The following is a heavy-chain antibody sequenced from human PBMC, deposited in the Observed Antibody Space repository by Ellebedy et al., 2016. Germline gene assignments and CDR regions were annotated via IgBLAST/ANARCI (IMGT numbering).Heavy chain of an antibody. J-gene: IGHJ4*02. CDR3: VRDLFTGRGSGNL. Sequence: GESLKISCAASGFTFSSYWMHWVRQAPGKGLVWVSRINPDGGITTYAESVKGRFTVSRDNGKNTPYLQMSSLRAEDTAVYYCVRDLFTGRGSGNLWGQGTLVTVSS. V-gene: IGHV3-74*01. CDR2: INPDGGIT. CDR1: GFTFSSYW. D-gene: IGHD3-10*01.